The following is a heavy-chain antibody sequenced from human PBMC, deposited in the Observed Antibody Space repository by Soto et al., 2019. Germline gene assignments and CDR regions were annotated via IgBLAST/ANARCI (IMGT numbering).Heavy chain of an antibody. CDR2: IIPIFGTA. CDR1: GGTFSSYA. J-gene: IGHJ4*02. D-gene: IGHD2-15*01. V-gene: IGHV1-69*12. CDR3: ARGVGYCSGGSCYTFGY. Sequence: QVQLVQSGAEVKKPGSSVKVSCKASGGTFSSYAISWVRQAPGQGLEWMGGIIPIFGTANYAQKFQGRVTITAGESTSTAYMELSSLRSEDTAVYYCARGVGYCSGGSCYTFGYWGQGTLVTVSS.